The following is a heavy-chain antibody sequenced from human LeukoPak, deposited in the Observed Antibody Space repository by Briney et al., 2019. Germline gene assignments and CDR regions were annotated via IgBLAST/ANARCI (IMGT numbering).Heavy chain of an antibody. V-gene: IGHV4-38-2*02. D-gene: IGHD3-22*01. Sequence: SETLSLTCAVSGYSISSGYYWGWIRQPPGKGLEWIGSIYHSGSTYYNLSLKSRVTISVDTSKNQFSLKLSSVTAADTAVYYCARDHSPHDNYYDSSGYYGPGGSVYWGQGTLVTVSS. CDR3: ARDHSPHDNYYDSSGYYGPGGSVY. J-gene: IGHJ4*02. CDR1: GYSISSGYY. CDR2: IYHSGST.